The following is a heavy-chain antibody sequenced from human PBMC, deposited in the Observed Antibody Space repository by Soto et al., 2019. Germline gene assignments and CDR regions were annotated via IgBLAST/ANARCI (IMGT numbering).Heavy chain of an antibody. CDR2: IWYDGSNK. D-gene: IGHD3-10*01. Sequence: PGGSLRLSCAASGFTFSSYGMHWVRQAPGKGLEWVAVIWYDGSNKYYADSVKGRFTISRDNSKNTLYLQMNSLRAEDTAVYYCARGMVGVMFVPPGFGELSPPINPLLYGMDVWGQGTTVTVSS. V-gene: IGHV3-33*01. J-gene: IGHJ6*02. CDR1: GFTFSSYG. CDR3: ARGMVGVMFVPPGFGELSPPINPLLYGMDV.